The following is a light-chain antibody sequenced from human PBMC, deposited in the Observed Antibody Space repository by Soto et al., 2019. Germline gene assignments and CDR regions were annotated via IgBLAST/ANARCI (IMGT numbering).Light chain of an antibody. CDR3: QQYGFSPPWT. J-gene: IGKJ1*01. Sequence: EIVLTQSPGTLSLSPGERATLSCRASQSVSSSYLAWYQQKPGQAXXLLLFDASSRATGIPDRFRGSGSGTDFSLTISRLEPEDLAAYDGQQYGFSPPWTFGQGTKVDIK. CDR1: QSVSSSY. CDR2: DAS. V-gene: IGKV3-20*01.